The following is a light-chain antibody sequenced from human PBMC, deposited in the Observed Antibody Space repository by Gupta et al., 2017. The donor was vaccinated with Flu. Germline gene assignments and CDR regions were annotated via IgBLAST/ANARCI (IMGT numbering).Light chain of an antibody. Sequence: GTLCDTPAKSPTLRCRASHSASNSHLARYKQRPGHSPRRLIYVESNSGSRIRDRVSGTGSGIDFTRTIRRVEPEAFAVYYCRENGNSAWTFGQGTKLEIK. CDR3: RENGNSAWT. J-gene: IGKJ1*01. V-gene: IGKV3-20*01. CDR1: HSASNSH. CDR2: VES.